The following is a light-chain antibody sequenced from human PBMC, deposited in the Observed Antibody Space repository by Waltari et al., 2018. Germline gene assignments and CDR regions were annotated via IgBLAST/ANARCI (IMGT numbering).Light chain of an antibody. V-gene: IGLV4-69*01. CDR2: VNNDGSH. CDR1: DGHSNYA. Sequence: QPLLTQSPSASASLGASVTLTCTLSDGHSNYAIAWHQHQPGKGPRYLMKVNNDGSHHKGDGIPARFSGSSSGTERYLTISSLQSDDEADYFCQTWDTGIVLFGGGTRLTVL. J-gene: IGLJ2*01. CDR3: QTWDTGIVL.